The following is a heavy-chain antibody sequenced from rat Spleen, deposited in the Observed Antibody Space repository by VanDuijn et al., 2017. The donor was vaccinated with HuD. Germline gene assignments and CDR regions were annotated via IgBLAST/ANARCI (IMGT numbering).Heavy chain of an antibody. V-gene: IGHV5-29*01. J-gene: IGHJ2*01. CDR1: GFTLSDHF. D-gene: IGHD1-2*01. CDR3: ATEGTIAS. CDR2: ISYEGSGT. Sequence: EVQLVESDGDLVQPGRSLKLSCAASGFTLSDHFMAWVRQTPTKGLEWVATISYEGSGTYYGDSVKGRFTISRDNAKSTLYLQMDSLRSEDTATYYCATEGTIASWGQGVMVTVSS.